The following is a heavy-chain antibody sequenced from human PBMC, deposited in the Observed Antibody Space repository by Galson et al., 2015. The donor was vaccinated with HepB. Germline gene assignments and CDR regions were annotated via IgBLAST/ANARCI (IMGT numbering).Heavy chain of an antibody. J-gene: IGHJ6*02. CDR2: MNPNSGNT. D-gene: IGHD3-9*01. Sequence: SVKVSCKASGYTFTSYDINWVRQATGQGLEWMGWMNPNSGNTGYAQKFQGRVTMTRNTSISTAYMELSSLRSEDTAVYYCARGNYDILTGYYTNGRNYYYGMDVWGQGTTVTVSS. CDR3: ARGNYDILTGYYTNGRNYYYGMDV. CDR1: GYTFTSYD. V-gene: IGHV1-8*01.